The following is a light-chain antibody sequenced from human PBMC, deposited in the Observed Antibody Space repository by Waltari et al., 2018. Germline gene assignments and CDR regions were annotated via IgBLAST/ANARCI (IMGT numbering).Light chain of an antibody. CDR3: CSYAGSSTFHVL. Sequence: QSVLTQPASMSGSPGQSITISCTGTNSDVGRYNLVSWYQQHPGKAPRLIIYDVIKRPSGVSVRFSGSKSGNTASLTVSGLQPEDEAEYFCCSYAGSSTFHVLFGGGTKLTVL. CDR2: DVI. V-gene: IGLV2-23*02. J-gene: IGLJ2*01. CDR1: NSDVGRYNL.